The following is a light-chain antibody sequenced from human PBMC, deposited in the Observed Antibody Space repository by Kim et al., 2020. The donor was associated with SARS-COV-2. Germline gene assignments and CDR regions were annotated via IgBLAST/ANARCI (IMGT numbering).Light chain of an antibody. CDR2: YDS. Sequence: AAGRTAGITCGGENIGSKRVHWYQQKPGQAPVLVIYYDSERPSGIPERFSGSNSGNTATLTISRVEAGDEADYYCQVWDSSSDHVVFGGGTQLTVL. V-gene: IGLV3-21*04. CDR1: NIGSKR. J-gene: IGLJ3*02. CDR3: QVWDSSSDHVV.